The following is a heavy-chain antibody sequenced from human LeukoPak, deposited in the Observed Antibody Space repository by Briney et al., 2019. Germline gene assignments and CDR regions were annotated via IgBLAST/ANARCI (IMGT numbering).Heavy chain of an antibody. CDR3: ARERALPGEYYYFDY. CDR1: GFTFRSHA. CDR2: IYENGGTT. J-gene: IGHJ4*02. V-gene: IGHV3-23*01. Sequence: PGGSLRLSCVGSGFTFRSHAMSWVRQAPEKGLEFVSGIYENGGTTYYADSVKGRFSISRDNSKNTLYLQMNSLRAEDTAVYYCARERALPGEYYYFDYWGQGTLVTVSS. D-gene: IGHD2/OR15-2a*01.